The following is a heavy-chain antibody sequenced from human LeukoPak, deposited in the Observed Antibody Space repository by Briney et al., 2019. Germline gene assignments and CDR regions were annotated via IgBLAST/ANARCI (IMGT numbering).Heavy chain of an antibody. CDR1: GGSISTYY. CDR3: ARDDWNNWFDP. CDR2: IYSSGTT. D-gene: IGHD1-1*01. V-gene: IGHV4-59*01. J-gene: IGHJ5*02. Sequence: SETLSLTCTVSGGSISTYYWTWIRQPPGKGLEWIGYIYSSGTTKYNPSLKSRVTISLDISKNQFSLKLNSVTAADTAEYYCARDDWNNWFDPWGRGTLVIVSS.